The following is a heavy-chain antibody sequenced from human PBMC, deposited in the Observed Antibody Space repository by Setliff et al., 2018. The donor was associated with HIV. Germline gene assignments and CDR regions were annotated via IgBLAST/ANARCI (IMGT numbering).Heavy chain of an antibody. CDR3: ARAVHSGWYYFDY. CDR2: ISSSSYYI. V-gene: IGHV3-21*01. Sequence: GGSLRLSCAASGFTFSSYAMSWVRQAPGKGLEWVSSISSSSYYIYYADSVKGRFTISRDNAKNSLFLQMNSLRAEDTAVYYCARAVHSGWYYFDYWGQGTLVTVSS. J-gene: IGHJ4*02. D-gene: IGHD6-19*01. CDR1: GFTFSSYA.